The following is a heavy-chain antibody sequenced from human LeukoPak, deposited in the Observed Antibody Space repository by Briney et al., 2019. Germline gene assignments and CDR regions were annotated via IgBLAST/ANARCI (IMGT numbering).Heavy chain of an antibody. D-gene: IGHD2-2*01. CDR2: INPNSGNT. J-gene: IGHJ6*03. CDR1: GYTFTSCD. Sequence: ASVKVSCKASGYTFTSCDINWVRQATGQGLEWMGWINPNSGNTCYAQKFQGRVTMTRNTSISTAYMELSSLRSEDTAVYYCARGVRKYQVLLYYYYYDMDVWGKGST. CDR3: ARGVRKYQVLLYYYYYDMDV. V-gene: IGHV1-8*01.